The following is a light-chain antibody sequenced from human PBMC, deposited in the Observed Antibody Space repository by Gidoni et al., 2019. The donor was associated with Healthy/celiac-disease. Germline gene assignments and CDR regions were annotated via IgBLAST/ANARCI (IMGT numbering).Light chain of an antibody. V-gene: IGKV1-33*01. CDR1: QDISNY. Sequence: DIQMTQSSSSLSASVGVRVTITCKASQDISNYLNWYQQKPGKAPKLLIYDASNLETGVPSRFSGSGSGTDFTFTISSLQPEDIATYYCQQYDNLPLTFGGGTKVEIK. J-gene: IGKJ4*01. CDR2: DAS. CDR3: QQYDNLPLT.